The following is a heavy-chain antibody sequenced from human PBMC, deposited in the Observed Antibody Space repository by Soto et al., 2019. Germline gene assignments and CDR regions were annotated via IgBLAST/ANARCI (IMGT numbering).Heavy chain of an antibody. Sequence: QVQLVQSGAEVKKPGASVKVSCKASGYTFTSYGLSWVRQAPGQGLEWMGWISAYNGNTNYAQKLQGRVTMTTDTSTSIAYMELRSLRSDDTAVYYCARTNYVWGSYRPSRLDYWGQGTLVTVSS. D-gene: IGHD3-16*02. V-gene: IGHV1-18*04. J-gene: IGHJ4*02. CDR2: ISAYNGNT. CDR1: GYTFTSYG. CDR3: ARTNYVWGSYRPSRLDY.